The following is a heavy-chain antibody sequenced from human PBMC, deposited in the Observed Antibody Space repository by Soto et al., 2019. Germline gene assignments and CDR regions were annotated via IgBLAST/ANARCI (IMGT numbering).Heavy chain of an antibody. J-gene: IGHJ4*02. CDR3: AKVFYYYDSSGYYYFDY. CDR2: ISGSGSTI. CDR1: GFTFSSYA. V-gene: IGHV3-23*01. Sequence: PGGSLRLSCAASGFTFSSYAVSWVRHAPGKGPEWISSISGSGSTIYYADSVKGRVTISRDNSKNTLYLQMSSLRAEDTAVYYCAKVFYYYDSSGYYYFDYWGQGTLVTVSS. D-gene: IGHD3-22*01.